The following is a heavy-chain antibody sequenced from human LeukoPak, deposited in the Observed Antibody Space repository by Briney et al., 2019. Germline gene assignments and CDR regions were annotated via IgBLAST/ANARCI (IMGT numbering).Heavy chain of an antibody. CDR2: ITNSVGYT. J-gene: IGHJ4*02. V-gene: IGHV3-64*01. D-gene: IGHD3-22*01. CDR1: GFSFSSAA. CDR3: AGASPDGYYDY. Sequence: PGGSLRLSCAAAGFSFSSAAMHWVRQAPGKGLEYVSAITNSVGYTYYANSVKGRFTISRDHSKNTLYLQMGSLRTEDTGVYYCAGASPDGYYDYWGQGTLVTVSS.